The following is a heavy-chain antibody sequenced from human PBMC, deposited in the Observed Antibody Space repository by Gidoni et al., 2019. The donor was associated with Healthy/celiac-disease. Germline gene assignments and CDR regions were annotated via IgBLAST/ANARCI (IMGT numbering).Heavy chain of an antibody. J-gene: IGHJ4*02. CDR1: GFTFSSYG. CDR3: ARDLGYFDY. D-gene: IGHD1-26*01. V-gene: IGHV3-33*01. CDR2: IWYDGSNK. Sequence: QVQLVESGGGVVQPGRSLRPPCAAFGFTFSSYGMHWVRQAPGKGLEWVAVIWYDGSNKYYADSVKGRFTISRDNSKNTLYLQMNSLRAEDTAVYYCARDLGYFDYWGQGTLVTVSS.